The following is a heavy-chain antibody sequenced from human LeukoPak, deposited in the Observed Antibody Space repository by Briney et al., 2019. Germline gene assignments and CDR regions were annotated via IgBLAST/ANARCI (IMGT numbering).Heavy chain of an antibody. CDR2: IRYDGSNK. D-gene: IGHD1-26*01. CDR1: GFTFGSYG. J-gene: IGHJ4*02. CDR3: AKDTWDEPNFFDY. V-gene: IGHV3-30*02. Sequence: GGSLRLSCAASGFTFGSYGMHWVRQAPGKGLEWVAFIRYDGSNKYYADSVKGRFTISRDNSKNTLYLQMNSLRAEDTAVYYCAKDTWDEPNFFDYWGQGTLVTVSS.